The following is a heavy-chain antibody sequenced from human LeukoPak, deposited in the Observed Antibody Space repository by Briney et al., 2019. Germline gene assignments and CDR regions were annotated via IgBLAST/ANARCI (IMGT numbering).Heavy chain of an antibody. CDR1: GFTFSDYY. CDR3: AREVLDFWSDLRGYMDV. V-gene: IGHV3-11*04. D-gene: IGHD3-3*01. CDR2: ISSSGSTI. Sequence: GGSLRLSCAASGFTFSDYYMSWIRQAPRKGLEWVSYISSSGSTIYYADSVKGRFTISRDNAKNSLYLQMNSLRVEDTAVYYCAREVLDFWSDLRGYMDVWGKGTTVTVSS. J-gene: IGHJ6*03.